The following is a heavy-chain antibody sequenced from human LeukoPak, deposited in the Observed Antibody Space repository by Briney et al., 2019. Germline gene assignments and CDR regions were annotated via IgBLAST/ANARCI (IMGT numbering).Heavy chain of an antibody. J-gene: IGHJ4*01. Sequence: SETLSLTCTVSVGPISSHYWSWIRQPPGRGLEWIGYISYTGSTNYNPSLKSRVTLSIDTSKNQFSLKVTSVTAADTAVYYCASHPYGGPDYWGHGTLVTVSS. CDR1: VGPISSHY. CDR3: ASHPYGGPDY. CDR2: ISYTGST. V-gene: IGHV4-59*08. D-gene: IGHD2-21*01.